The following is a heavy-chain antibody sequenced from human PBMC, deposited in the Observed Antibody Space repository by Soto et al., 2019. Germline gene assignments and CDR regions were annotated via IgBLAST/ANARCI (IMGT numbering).Heavy chain of an antibody. CDR3: ARPARITIFGVVTDAFDI. CDR1: GFTFSSYS. V-gene: IGHV3-21*01. D-gene: IGHD3-3*01. Sequence: GGSLRLSCAASGFTFSSYSMNWVRQAPGKGLEWVSSISSSSSYIYYADSVKGRFTISRDNAKNSLYLQMNSLRAEDTAVYYCARPARITIFGVVTDAFDIWGQGTMVTVSS. J-gene: IGHJ3*02. CDR2: ISSSSSYI.